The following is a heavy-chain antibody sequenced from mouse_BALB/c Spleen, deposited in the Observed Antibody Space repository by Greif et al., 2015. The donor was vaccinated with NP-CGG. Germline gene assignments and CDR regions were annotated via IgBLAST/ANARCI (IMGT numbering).Heavy chain of an antibody. V-gene: IGHV5-6-5*01. CDR2: ISSGGST. D-gene: IGHD1-1*01. CDR1: GFTFSSYA. CDR3: ARDYYGSSYYFDY. J-gene: IGHJ2*01. Sequence: EVKVEESGGGLVKPGGSLKLSCAASGFTFSSYAMSWVRQTPEKRLEWVASISSGGSTYYPDSVKGRFTISRDNARNILYLQMSSLRSEDTAMYYCARDYYGSSYYFDYRGQGTTLTVSS.